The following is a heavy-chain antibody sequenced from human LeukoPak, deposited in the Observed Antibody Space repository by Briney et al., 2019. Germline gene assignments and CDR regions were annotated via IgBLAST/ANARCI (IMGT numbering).Heavy chain of an antibody. D-gene: IGHD5-18*01. CDR1: GFTFSNYG. Sequence: PGGSLRLSCAASGFTFSNYGMHWVRQAPGKGLEWVAYIRNDGSNNYYEDSVKGRFTISRDNSKNMLYLQMNSLRAEDTAMYFCAKDPGYRDFWGQGTPVTVSS. V-gene: IGHV3-30*02. CDR2: IRNDGSNN. J-gene: IGHJ4*02. CDR3: AKDPGYRDF.